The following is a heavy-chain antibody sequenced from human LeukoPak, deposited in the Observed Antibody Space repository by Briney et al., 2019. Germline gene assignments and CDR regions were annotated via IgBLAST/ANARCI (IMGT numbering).Heavy chain of an antibody. V-gene: IGHV1-8*03. J-gene: IGHJ6*03. CDR2: MNPNSGNT. Sequence: RRASVKVSCKASGYTFTSYDINWVRQATGQGLEWMGWMNPNSGNTGYAQKFQGRVTITRNTSISTAYMELSSLRSEDTAVYYCARTVTYYDFWSGYSYYYYYYMDVWGKGTTVTVSS. CDR1: GYTFTSYD. CDR3: ARTVTYYDFWSGYSYYYYYYMDV. D-gene: IGHD3-3*01.